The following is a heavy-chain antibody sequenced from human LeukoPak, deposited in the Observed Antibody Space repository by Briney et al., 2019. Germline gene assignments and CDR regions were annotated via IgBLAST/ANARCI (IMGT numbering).Heavy chain of an antibody. J-gene: IGHJ4*02. V-gene: IGHV3-53*01. CDR3: AKLKGWYGEGYFDY. Sequence: GGSLRLSCAASGFTFSSNYMSCVLQAPGKGLEWVSVIYSDGRTYYADSVKGRFTISRGISKNTMFLQMTSLRGEETAVYYCAKLKGWYGEGYFDYWGQGTLVTVSS. D-gene: IGHD3-10*01. CDR1: GFTFSSNY. CDR2: IYSDGRT.